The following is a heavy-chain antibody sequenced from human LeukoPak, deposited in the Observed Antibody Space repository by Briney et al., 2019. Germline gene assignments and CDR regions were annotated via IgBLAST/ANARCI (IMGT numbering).Heavy chain of an antibody. CDR1: GYTCTKYF. CDR3: ARRDCVGDCYSNWFDP. V-gene: IGHV1-46*01. Sequence: ASVKVSCKASGYTCTKYFMHWVRQAPGQGLEWMGIINPRGGSTGYAQKFQGRITMTTDMSTRTVYMELSSLESEDTAVYYCARRDCVGDCYSNWFDPWGQGTLVTVSS. J-gene: IGHJ5*02. D-gene: IGHD2-21*02. CDR2: INPRGGST.